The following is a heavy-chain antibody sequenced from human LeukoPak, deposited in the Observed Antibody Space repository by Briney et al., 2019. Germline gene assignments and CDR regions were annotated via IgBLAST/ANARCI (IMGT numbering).Heavy chain of an antibody. J-gene: IGHJ3*02. D-gene: IGHD3-16*01. CDR2: TYYRSKWYN. Sequence: SQTLSLTCAISGDSVSSNSAAWNWIRQPPSRGLEWLGRTYYRSKWYNDYAVSVKSRITINPDTSKNQFSLQLNSVTPEDTAVYYCARDGGSPARDAFDIWGQGTMVTVSS. CDR1: GDSVSSNSAA. CDR3: ARDGGSPARDAFDI. V-gene: IGHV6-1*01.